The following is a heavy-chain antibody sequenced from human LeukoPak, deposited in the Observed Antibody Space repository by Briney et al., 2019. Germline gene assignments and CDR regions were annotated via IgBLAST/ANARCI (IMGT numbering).Heavy chain of an antibody. D-gene: IGHD2-2*01. Sequence: GGSLRLSCAASGFTFSSHSMNWVRQAPGKGLEWVSYISSSGSTIYYADSVKGRFTISRDNAKNSLYLQMNSLRAEDTAVYYCARSSWSVPAATTFDYWGRGTLVTVSS. CDR2: ISSSGSTI. CDR1: GFTFSSHS. CDR3: ARSSWSVPAATTFDY. V-gene: IGHV3-48*04. J-gene: IGHJ4*02.